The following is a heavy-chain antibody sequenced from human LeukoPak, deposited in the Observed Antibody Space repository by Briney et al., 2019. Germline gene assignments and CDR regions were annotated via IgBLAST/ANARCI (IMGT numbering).Heavy chain of an antibody. D-gene: IGHD2-21*01. J-gene: IGHJ5*02. Sequence: SQTLSLTCAISGDSVSSNTAAWNWIRQSPSRGLEWLGRTYYRSKWFNHYALSVKSRIIINPDTSKNQFSLHLNSVTPEDTAVYYRAKGAGDTNWFDPWGQGTLVTVSS. CDR3: AKGAGDTNWFDP. CDR2: TYYRSKWFN. V-gene: IGHV6-1*01. CDR1: GDSVSSNTAA.